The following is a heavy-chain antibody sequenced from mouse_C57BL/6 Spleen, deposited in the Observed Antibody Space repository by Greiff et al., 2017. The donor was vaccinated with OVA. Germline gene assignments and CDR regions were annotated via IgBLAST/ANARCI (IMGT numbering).Heavy chain of an antibody. CDR1: GFSLSTSGMG. J-gene: IGHJ4*01. CDR3: ARLGGGYYYAMDY. Sequence: QVTLKESGPGILQSSQTLSLTCSFSGFSLSTSGMGVSWIRQPSGKGLEWLAHIYWDDDKRYNPSLKSRLTISKDTSRNQVFLKITSVDTADTATYYCARLGGGYYYAMDYWGQGTSVTVSS. CDR2: IYWDDDK. V-gene: IGHV8-12*01. D-gene: IGHD1-1*02.